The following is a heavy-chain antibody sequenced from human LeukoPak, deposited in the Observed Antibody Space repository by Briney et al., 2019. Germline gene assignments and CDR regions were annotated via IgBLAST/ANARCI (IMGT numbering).Heavy chain of an antibody. CDR2: ISWDGGST. V-gene: IGHV3-43*01. Sequence: GGSLRLSCAASGYTFDDYTMHWVRQAPGKGLEWVSLISWDGGSTYYADSVKGRFTISRDNSKNSLYLQMNSLRTEDTALYYCAKDGGYSGYDFYYGIDVWGQGTTVTVSS. D-gene: IGHD5-12*01. CDR1: GYTFDDYT. J-gene: IGHJ6*02. CDR3: AKDGGYSGYDFYYGIDV.